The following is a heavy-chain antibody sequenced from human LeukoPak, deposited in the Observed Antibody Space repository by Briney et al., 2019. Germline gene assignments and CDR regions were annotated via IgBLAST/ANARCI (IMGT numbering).Heavy chain of an antibody. D-gene: IGHD3-22*01. CDR1: GFTFSSYG. CDR2: ISYDGSNK. CDR3: AKDLGSSGYYGHP. J-gene: IGHJ5*02. V-gene: IGHV3-30*18. Sequence: GGSLRLSCAASGFTFSSYGMHWVRQAPGQGLEWVAVISYDGSNKYYADSVKGRFTISRDNSKNTLYLQMNSLRAEETAVYYCAKDLGSSGYYGHPWGQGTLVTVSS.